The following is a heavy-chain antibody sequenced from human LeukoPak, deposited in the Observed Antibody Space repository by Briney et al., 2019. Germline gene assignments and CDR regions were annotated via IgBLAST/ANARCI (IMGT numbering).Heavy chain of an antibody. CDR1: GGSFSGYY. CDR2: IDHHEDT. V-gene: IGHV4-34*01. J-gene: IGHJ4*02. Sequence: SETLSLTCAVYGGSFSGYYWSFIRQPPGKGLEWIGEIDHHEDTNYSPSLKSRVTISLDTSKDQFSLRLKSVTAADTAVYDWARGSGDGSGWGFDDWGQGTLVTVSA. D-gene: IGHD3-22*01. CDR3: ARGSGDGSGWGFDD.